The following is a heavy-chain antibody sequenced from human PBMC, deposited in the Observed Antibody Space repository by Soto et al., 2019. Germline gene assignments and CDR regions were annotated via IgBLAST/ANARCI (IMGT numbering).Heavy chain of an antibody. V-gene: IGHV1-69*02. J-gene: IGHJ4*02. CDR1: GDTFSFYS. D-gene: IGHD3-10*01. Sequence: QVQLVQSGAEVKRPGSSVKVSCKASGDTFSFYSINWVRQAPGLGLEWMGRINPILSMSNYAQRFQGRVTMTADKSTSTAYMDLSSLRSEYTAIYYCATSYGSGYRAFDYWGQGAMVNVSS. CDR3: ATSYGSGYRAFDY. CDR2: INPILSMS.